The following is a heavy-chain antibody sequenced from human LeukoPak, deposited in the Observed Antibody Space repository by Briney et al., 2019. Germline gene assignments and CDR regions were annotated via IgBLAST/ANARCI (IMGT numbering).Heavy chain of an antibody. J-gene: IGHJ4*02. CDR3: AQGGLKWFDY. D-gene: IGHD2-15*01. CDR2: ITGSGDST. V-gene: IGHV3-23*01. CDR1: GFIFSTYP. Sequence: GVSLRLSCAASGFIFSTYPMSWVRQAPGKGLEWVSAITGSGDSTFYADSVKGRCTISRDNSKNTLSLQMNTLRAEDTAVYYCAQGGLKWFDYWGQGTLVTVSS.